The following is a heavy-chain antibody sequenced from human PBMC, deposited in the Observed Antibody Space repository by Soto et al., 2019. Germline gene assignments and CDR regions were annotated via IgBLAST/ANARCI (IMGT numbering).Heavy chain of an antibody. J-gene: IGHJ4*02. Sequence: GASVKVSCKASGGTFSSYAVSWVRQAPGQGLAWMGGIIPIFGTANYAQKFQGRVTITADKSTSTAYMELSSLRSEDTAVYYCASRGYSYGYGDYWGQGTLVTVSS. V-gene: IGHV1-69*06. D-gene: IGHD5-18*01. CDR1: GGTFSSYA. CDR3: ASRGYSYGYGDY. CDR2: IIPIFGTA.